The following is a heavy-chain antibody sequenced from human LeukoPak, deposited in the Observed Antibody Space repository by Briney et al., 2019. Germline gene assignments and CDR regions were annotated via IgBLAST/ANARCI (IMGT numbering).Heavy chain of an antibody. CDR3: ASGGGSSWFFRAVLYFDY. Sequence: SETLSLTCTVSGGSISSYYWSWIRQPPGKGLEWIGYIYYSGSTNYNPSLKSRVTISVDTSKNQFSLKLSSVTAADTAVYYCASGGGSSWFFRAVLYFDYWGQGTLVTVSS. J-gene: IGHJ4*02. V-gene: IGHV4-59*01. CDR2: IYYSGST. D-gene: IGHD6-13*01. CDR1: GGSISSYY.